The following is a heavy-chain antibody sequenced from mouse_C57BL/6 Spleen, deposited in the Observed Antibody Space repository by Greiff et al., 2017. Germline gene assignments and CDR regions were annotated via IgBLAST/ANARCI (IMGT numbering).Heavy chain of an antibody. CDR2: IDPSDSYT. V-gene: IGHV1-59*01. Sequence: QVQLQQSGAELVRPGTSVKLSCKASGYTFTSYWMHWVKQRPGQGLEWIGVIDPSDSYTNYNQKFKGKATLTVDTSSSTAYMQLSSLTSEDSAVYYCATGYYGSSYGGYAMDYWGQGTSVTVSS. D-gene: IGHD1-1*01. CDR3: ATGYYGSSYGGYAMDY. J-gene: IGHJ4*01. CDR1: GYTFTSYW.